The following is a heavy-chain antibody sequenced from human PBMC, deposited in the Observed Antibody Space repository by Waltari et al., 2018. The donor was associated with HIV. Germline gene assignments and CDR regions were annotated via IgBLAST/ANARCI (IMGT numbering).Heavy chain of an antibody. J-gene: IGHJ4*02. D-gene: IGHD3-16*02. CDR3: ARGSWDYVWGSYQTIRYFDY. V-gene: IGHV1-69*01. CDR2: IIPIVVTA. CDR1: GGTFSSYA. Sequence: QLQLVQSGAEVKKPGSSVKVSCKASGGTFSSYAISWVRQAPGQGLEWMGGIIPIVVTANYAQKFQGRVTITADESTSTAYMELSSLRSEDTAVYYCARGSWDYVWGSYQTIRYFDYWGQGTLVTVSS.